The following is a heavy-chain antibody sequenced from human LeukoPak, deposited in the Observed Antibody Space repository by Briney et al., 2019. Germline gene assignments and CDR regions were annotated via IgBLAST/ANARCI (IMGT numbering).Heavy chain of an antibody. D-gene: IGHD2-8*02. CDR2: IKSDGSGT. CDR1: GFSLSTYW. V-gene: IGHV3-74*01. CDR3: ARAGTGLAFDI. Sequence: GGSLRLSCAASGFSLSTYWMHWVRQAPGKGLVWVSRIKSDGSGTAYADSVKGRFTVSRDNAENTLYLQMNSLRAEDTAVYYCARAGTGLAFDIWGQGTMVTVSS. J-gene: IGHJ3*02.